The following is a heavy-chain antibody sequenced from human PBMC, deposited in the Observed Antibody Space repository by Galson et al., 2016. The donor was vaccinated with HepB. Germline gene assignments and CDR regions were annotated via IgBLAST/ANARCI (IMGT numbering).Heavy chain of an antibody. CDR2: IYPSDSDT. Sequence: QSGAEVKKPGESLKISCKTSGYDFPNYWIGWVRQMPGKGLEWMAIIYPSDSDTRYSPSFKGQVTISADKSISTAYLQWSSLKASDTAIYYCARPREAFDIWGQGTMVTVSS. CDR1: GYDFPNYW. CDR3: ARPREAFDI. V-gene: IGHV5-51*01. J-gene: IGHJ3*02.